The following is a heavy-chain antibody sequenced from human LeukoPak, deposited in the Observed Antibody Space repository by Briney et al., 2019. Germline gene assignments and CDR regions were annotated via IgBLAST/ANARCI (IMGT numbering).Heavy chain of an antibody. J-gene: IGHJ4*02. D-gene: IGHD1/OR15-1a*01. CDR2: INPSGGST. V-gene: IGHV1-46*01. Sequence: ASVKVSCKASGYTFTSYYMHWVRQAPGQGLEWMGIINPSGGSTSYAQKFQGRVTMTRDMSTSTVYMELSSLRSEDTAVYYCARDHFWGTGTSSGNGDYWGQGTLVTVSS. CDR3: ARDHFWGTGTSSGNGDY. CDR1: GYTFTSYY.